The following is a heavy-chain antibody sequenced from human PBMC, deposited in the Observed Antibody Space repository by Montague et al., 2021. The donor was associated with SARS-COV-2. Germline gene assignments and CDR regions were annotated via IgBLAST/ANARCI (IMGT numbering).Heavy chain of an antibody. J-gene: IGHJ6*02. V-gene: IGHV4-39*01. CDR1: GGSISSSCYY. Sequence: SETLSLTCTVSGGSISSSCYYWGWIRQPPGQGLVWLGNTYYNGSTYHTPSLQGRVTISVATSKNQFSLTLSSVTAADTAVYYCARHTVRDTDYDFWTGYSHDYYDYYDMDVWGQGTRVTVSS. CDR3: ARHTVRDTDYDFWTGYSHDYYDYYDMDV. D-gene: IGHD3-3*01. CDR2: TYYNGST.